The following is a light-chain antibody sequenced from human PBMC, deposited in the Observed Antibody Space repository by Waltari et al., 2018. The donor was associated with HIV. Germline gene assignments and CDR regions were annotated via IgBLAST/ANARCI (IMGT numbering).Light chain of an antibody. CDR1: SSDVGSYNL. J-gene: IGLJ1*01. V-gene: IGLV2-23*02. Sequence: QSALTQPASASGSTGQSITISCTGPSSDVGSYNLVSWYQQHPGKAPKLMIYEVSKRPSGVSNRFSGSKSGNTASLTISGLQAEDEADYYCCSYAGSSTLYVFGTGTKVTVL. CDR2: EVS. CDR3: CSYAGSSTLYV.